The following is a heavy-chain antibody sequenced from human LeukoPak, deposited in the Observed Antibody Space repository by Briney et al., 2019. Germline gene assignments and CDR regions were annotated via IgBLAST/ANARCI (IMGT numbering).Heavy chain of an antibody. J-gene: IGHJ4*02. CDR3: AREGCVETSCYTNDY. V-gene: IGHV3-73*01. CDR2: ITAKHAT. Sequence: GGSLRLSCAASGFRFSDSPIHWVRQASGKGLEWVGRITAKHATAYSATVKGRFTISRDDSKYTTYLEMNSLKTEDTAVYFCAREGCVETSCYTNDYWGQGTRVTVSS. CDR1: GFRFSDSP. D-gene: IGHD2-2*02.